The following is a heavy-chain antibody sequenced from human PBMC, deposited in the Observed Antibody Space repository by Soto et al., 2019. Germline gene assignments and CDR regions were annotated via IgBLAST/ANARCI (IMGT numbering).Heavy chain of an antibody. V-gene: IGHV4-34*01. Sequence: SETLSLTCAVYGGSFSGYYWSWIRQPPGKGLEWIGEINHSGSTDYNPSLKSRVTISVDTSKNQFSLKLSSVTAADTAVYYCATAGNPYYGSGRASNWFDPWGQGTLVTVSS. D-gene: IGHD3-10*01. CDR2: INHSGST. CDR3: ATAGNPYYGSGRASNWFDP. CDR1: GGSFSGYY. J-gene: IGHJ5*02.